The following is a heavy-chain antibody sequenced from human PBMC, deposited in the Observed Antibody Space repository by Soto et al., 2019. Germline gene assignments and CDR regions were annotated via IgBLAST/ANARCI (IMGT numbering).Heavy chain of an antibody. CDR1: GGSISSGGYY. D-gene: IGHD4-17*01. CDR2: IYYSGST. J-gene: IGHJ4*02. V-gene: IGHV4-31*03. Sequence: QVQLQESGPGLVKPSQTLSLTCTVSGGSISSGGYYWSWIRQHPGKGLEWIGYIYYSGSTYYNPSLKSRVTISVDTSKNQFSLKLSSVTAADTAVYYCARSTTVTTSPVGYFDYWGQGTLVTVSS. CDR3: ARSTTVTTSPVGYFDY.